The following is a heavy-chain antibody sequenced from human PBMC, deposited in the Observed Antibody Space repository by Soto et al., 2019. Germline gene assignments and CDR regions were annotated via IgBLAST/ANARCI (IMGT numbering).Heavy chain of an antibody. V-gene: IGHV4-34*01. Sequence: SETLSLTCAVYGGSFSGYYWSCIRQPPGKGLEWVVEINHSGSTNYNPSLKSRVTISVDTSKNQFSLKLRSVTAADTAVYYCARERNIVAVVAATLDAFDIWGQGTMVTVSS. J-gene: IGHJ3*02. D-gene: IGHD2-15*01. CDR1: GGSFSGYY. CDR2: INHSGST. CDR3: ARERNIVAVVAATLDAFDI.